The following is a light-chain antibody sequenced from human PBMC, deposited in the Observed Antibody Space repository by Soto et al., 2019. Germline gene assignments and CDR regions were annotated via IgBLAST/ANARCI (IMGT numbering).Light chain of an antibody. Sequence: DIQMTQSPSSLSASVGDRVTITCRASQDISNYLAWYQQKPGNVPKLLIYAASTLQSGVPSRFSGSGSGTDFTLTISSLQPEDVATYYCQKYSSAPPLTFGGGTKVEIK. CDR3: QKYSSAPPLT. V-gene: IGKV1-27*01. CDR2: AAS. J-gene: IGKJ4*01. CDR1: QDISNY.